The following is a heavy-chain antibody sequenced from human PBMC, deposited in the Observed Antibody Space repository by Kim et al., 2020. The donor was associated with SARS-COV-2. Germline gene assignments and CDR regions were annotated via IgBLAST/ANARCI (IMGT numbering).Heavy chain of an antibody. CDR3: ARDLRGTIFGVVVSDYGMD. CDR2: INPNSGVT. D-gene: IGHD3-3*01. V-gene: IGHV1-2*06. Sequence: ASVKVSCTASGYTFTNYYIHWVRQAPGQGLEWMGRINPNSGVTNYVQKFQGRVTMTRDTSISTAYMELSSLRSDDTALYYFARDLRGTIFGVVVSDYGMD. CDR1: GYTFTNYY. J-gene: IGHJ6*01.